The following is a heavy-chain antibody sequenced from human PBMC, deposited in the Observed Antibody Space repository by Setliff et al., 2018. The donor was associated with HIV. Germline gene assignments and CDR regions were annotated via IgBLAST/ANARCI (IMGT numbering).Heavy chain of an antibody. CDR1: GGSISSSSYY. CDR3: ARCNYYGSGSYYMGYYFDH. V-gene: IGHV4-39*07. Sequence: PSETLSLTCTVSGGSISSSSYYWGWIRQPPGKGLEWIGSIYYSGSTYYNPSLKSRVTISVDTSKNQISLNLTSVTAADTAVYYCARCNYYGSGSYYMGYYFDHWGQGNLVTVSS. D-gene: IGHD3-10*01. CDR2: IYYSGST. J-gene: IGHJ4*02.